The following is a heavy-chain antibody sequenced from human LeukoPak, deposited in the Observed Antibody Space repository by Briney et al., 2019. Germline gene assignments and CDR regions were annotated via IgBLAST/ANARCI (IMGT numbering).Heavy chain of an antibody. D-gene: IGHD2-2*02. J-gene: IGHJ6*03. CDR2: IYTSGST. Sequence: SETLSLTCTVSGGSISSYYWSWIRQPAGKGLEWIGRIYTSGSTNYNPSLKSRVTMPVDTSKNQFSLKLSSVTAADTAVYYCARVKSCSSTSCYTGYYYYYYMDVWGKGTTVTVSS. CDR1: GGSISSYY. V-gene: IGHV4-4*07. CDR3: ARVKSCSSTSCYTGYYYYYYMDV.